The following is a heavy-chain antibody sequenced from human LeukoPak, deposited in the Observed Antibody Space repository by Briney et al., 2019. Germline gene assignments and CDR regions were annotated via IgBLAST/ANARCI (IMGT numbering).Heavy chain of an antibody. D-gene: IGHD6-19*01. CDR3: ARSGIAVAGRGVDY. V-gene: IGHV1-2*02. CDR1: GYTFTGYY. Sequence: GASVKVSCKASGYTFTGYYMHWVRQAPGQGLEWMGWINPNSGGTNYAQKFQGRVTMTRDTSISTAYMELSRLRSGDTAVYYCARSGIAVAGRGVDYWGQGTLVTVSS. CDR2: INPNSGGT. J-gene: IGHJ4*02.